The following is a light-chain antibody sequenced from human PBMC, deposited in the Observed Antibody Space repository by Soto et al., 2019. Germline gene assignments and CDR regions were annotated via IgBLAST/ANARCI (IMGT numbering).Light chain of an antibody. J-gene: IGLJ1*01. CDR3: SSYTSSSTLEGV. V-gene: IGLV2-14*01. Sequence: QSVLTQPASVSGSPGQSITISCTGTSSDVGGYNYVSWYQQHPGKAPKLMIYEDSNRPSGVSNRFSGSKSGNTASLTISGLQAEDEADYYCSSYTSSSTLEGVFGTGTKVTVL. CDR1: SSDVGGYNY. CDR2: EDS.